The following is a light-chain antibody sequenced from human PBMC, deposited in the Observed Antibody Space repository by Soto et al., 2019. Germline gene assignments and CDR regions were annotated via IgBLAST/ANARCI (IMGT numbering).Light chain of an antibody. CDR1: QSVTSTY. J-gene: IGKJ1*01. CDR2: GAS. V-gene: IGKV3-20*01. Sequence: EIVLTQSPGTLSLSPGERATLSCRASQSVTSTYLAWYQQKPGQAPRLLIYGASSRATAIPDRFSGSGSVTDFTLTISRLEPEDFAVYYYQQYGSSPWTFGQGTKVEI. CDR3: QQYGSSPWT.